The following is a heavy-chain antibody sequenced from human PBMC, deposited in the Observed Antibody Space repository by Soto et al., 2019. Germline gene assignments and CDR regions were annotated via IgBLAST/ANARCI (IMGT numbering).Heavy chain of an antibody. CDR1: GYTFTSYG. CDR3: ARDPLKSYYDSSGYYYY. J-gene: IGHJ4*02. V-gene: IGHV1-18*01. CDR2: ISAYNGNT. Sequence: ASVKVSCKASGYTFTSYGISWVRQAPGQGLEWMGWISAYNGNTNYAQKLQGRVTMTTDTSTSTAYMELRSLRSDDTAVYYCARDPLKSYYDSSGYYYYWGQGTLVTVSS. D-gene: IGHD3-22*01.